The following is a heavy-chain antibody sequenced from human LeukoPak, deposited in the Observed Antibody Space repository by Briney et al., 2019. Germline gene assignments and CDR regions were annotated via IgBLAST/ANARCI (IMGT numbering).Heavy chain of an antibody. CDR2: MNPNSGNT. J-gene: IGHJ6*03. CDR1: GYTFTSYD. V-gene: IGHV1-8*03. CDR3: ARGHRVLRYFDWLPPHYYMDV. D-gene: IGHD3-9*01. Sequence: ASVKVSCKASGYTFTSYDINWVRQATGQGLEWMGWMNPNSGNTGYAQKFQGRVTITRNTSISTAYMELSSLRSEDTAVYYCARGHRVLRYFDWLPPHYYMDVWGKGTTVTVSS.